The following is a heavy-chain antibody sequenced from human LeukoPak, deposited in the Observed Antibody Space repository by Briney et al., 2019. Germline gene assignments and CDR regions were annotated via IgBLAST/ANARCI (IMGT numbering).Heavy chain of an antibody. CDR1: GYTFTDYY. CDR2: INPKNDAT. D-gene: IGHD5-18*01. V-gene: IGHV1-2*02. CDR3: ARSMTNLNTAMVPDY. Sequence: GASVKVSCKASGYTFTDYYIHWVRQPPGQGLGWMGWINPKNDATNYAQKFQGRVTMTRDTSISTAYMELGRLTSDDTAFYYCARSMTNLNTAMVPDYWGQGTLVTVSS. J-gene: IGHJ4*02.